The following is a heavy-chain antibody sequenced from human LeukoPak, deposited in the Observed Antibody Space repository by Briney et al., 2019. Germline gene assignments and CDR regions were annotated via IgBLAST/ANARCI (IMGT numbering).Heavy chain of an antibody. V-gene: IGHV4-61*02. J-gene: IGHJ4*02. CDR3: ARAHGDYSETDY. Sequence: PSETLSLTCTVSGGSISSGSYCWNWIRQPAGKGLEWIGRIYTSGSTNYNSSFKSRVTISVDTSKNQVSLKLSSVTAADTAVYYCARAHGDYSETDYWGQGTLVTVSS. CDR2: IYTSGST. D-gene: IGHD4-17*01. CDR1: GGSISSGSYC.